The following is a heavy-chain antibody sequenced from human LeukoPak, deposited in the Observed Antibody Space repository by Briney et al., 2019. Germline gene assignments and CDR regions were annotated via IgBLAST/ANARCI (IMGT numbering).Heavy chain of an antibody. CDR1: GDSVSSNSAA. CDR2: TYYRSKWYN. V-gene: IGHV6-1*01. J-gene: IGHJ4*02. CDR3: ARTPIYYYDNSGYYN. Sequence: SQTLSLTCAISGDSVSSNSAAWNWIRQSPSRGLEWLGRTYYRSKWYNDYAVSLKSRITINPDTSKNQFSLQLNSVTPEDTAVYYCARTPIYYYDNSGYYNWGQGTLVTVSS. D-gene: IGHD3-22*01.